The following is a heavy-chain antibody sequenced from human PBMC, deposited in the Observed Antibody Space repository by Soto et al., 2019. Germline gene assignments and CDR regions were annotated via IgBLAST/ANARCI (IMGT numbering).Heavy chain of an antibody. Sequence: QLQLQESGPGLLKPSETLSLTCAVSGDSITSTSYNWGWIRQPPGKGLEWIGSIFYGGSTYYSPSLKRRITIFVDTSKNQFSLNLSSVTAADTAVYYCAGDGNYGLSYFDVWGRGTLITVSS. CDR3: AGDGNYGLSYFDV. V-gene: IGHV4-39*01. CDR1: GDSITSTSYN. D-gene: IGHD1-7*01. CDR2: IFYGGST. J-gene: IGHJ2*01.